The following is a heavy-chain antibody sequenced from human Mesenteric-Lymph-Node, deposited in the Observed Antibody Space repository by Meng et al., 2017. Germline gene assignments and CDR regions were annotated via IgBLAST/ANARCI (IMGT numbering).Heavy chain of an antibody. Sequence: VLGKPFLTRSITCAVSCGSNSRSNWWSWVRQPAGKGLEWSGEIYHSGSTNYNPSLKSRVTISVDKSKNQFSLKLSSVTAADTAVYYCASSMVRGVTAGWGQGTLVTVSS. CDR3: ASSMVRGVTAG. D-gene: IGHD3-10*01. J-gene: IGHJ4*02. CDR2: IYHSGST. V-gene: IGHV4-4*02. CDR1: CGSNSRSNW.